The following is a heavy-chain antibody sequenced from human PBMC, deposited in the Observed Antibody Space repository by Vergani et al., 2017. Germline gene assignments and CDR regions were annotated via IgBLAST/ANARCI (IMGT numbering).Heavy chain of an antibody. J-gene: IGHJ4*02. CDR1: GFTFSNYG. CDR2: IRYDGGTT. D-gene: IGHD6-19*01. Sequence: QVQLVESGGGVVQPGGSLRLSCGASGFTFSNYGMHWVRQAPGKGLELVTFIRYDGGTTYYADSVKGRFTIARDNSKNTLFLQMNSLRPDDTAVYYCARDTVTGSRYFDYWGQGTLVTVSS. V-gene: IGHV3-30*02. CDR3: ARDTVTGSRYFDY.